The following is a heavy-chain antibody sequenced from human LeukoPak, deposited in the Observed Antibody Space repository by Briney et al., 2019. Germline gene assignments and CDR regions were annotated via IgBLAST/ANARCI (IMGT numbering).Heavy chain of an antibody. Sequence: QPGRSLRLSCAASGFTFSNYAMYWVRQAPGKGLEWVAVISYDGSNRYYADSVKGRFTISRDNSKNTLYLQMNSLRVEDTAVYYCARGPYGDSWGQGTSVTVSS. CDR1: GFTFSNYA. J-gene: IGHJ4*02. V-gene: IGHV3-30-3*01. CDR2: ISYDGSNR. CDR3: ARGPYGDS. D-gene: IGHD4-17*01.